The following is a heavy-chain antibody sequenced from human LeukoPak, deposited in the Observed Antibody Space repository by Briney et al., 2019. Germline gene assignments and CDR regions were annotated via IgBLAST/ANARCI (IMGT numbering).Heavy chain of an antibody. CDR1: GFTFDDYA. J-gene: IGHJ4*02. CDR3: AKYIGSTSWYLGN. Sequence: PGGSLRLSCAASGFTFDDYAMHWVRQAPGKGLEWVSGISWNSVSIAYADSVKGRFTISRDNAKNCLYLEMNSLRTDDTALYYCAKYIGSTSWYLGNWGQGTLVTVSS. V-gene: IGHV3-9*01. D-gene: IGHD2-2*01. CDR2: ISWNSVSI.